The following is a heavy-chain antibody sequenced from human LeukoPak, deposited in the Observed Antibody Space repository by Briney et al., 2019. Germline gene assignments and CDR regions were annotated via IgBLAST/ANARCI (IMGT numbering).Heavy chain of an antibody. J-gene: IGHJ6*01. CDR2: INCYSGGT. Sequence: ASVKVSCKASGYTFSGYYMHWVRQAPGQGLEWMGWINCYSGGTTYAQEFQGWVTMTRDTSISTAYMELSRLRSDDTAVYYCARAVPNTLYGMDVWGAGTWVPVSS. V-gene: IGHV1-2*04. CDR1: GYTFSGYY. CDR3: ARAVPNTLYGMDV. D-gene: IGHD2-8*01.